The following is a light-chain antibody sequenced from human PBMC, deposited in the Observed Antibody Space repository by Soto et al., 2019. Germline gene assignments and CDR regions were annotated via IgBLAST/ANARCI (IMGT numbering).Light chain of an antibody. V-gene: IGLV2-14*03. CDR1: SSDIGDYNY. CDR2: DAG. Sequence: QSVLTQPASVSGSPGQSITISCTGTSSDIGDYNYVSWYQQHPGKAPKLMIYDAGNRPSGVSNRFSGSKSGNTASLTISGLQAEDEADYYCSSYTSSSTLVFGGGTKLTVL. CDR3: SSYTSSSTLV. J-gene: IGLJ2*01.